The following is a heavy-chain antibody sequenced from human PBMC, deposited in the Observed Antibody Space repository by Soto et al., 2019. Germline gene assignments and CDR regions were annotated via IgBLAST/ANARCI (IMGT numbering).Heavy chain of an antibody. D-gene: IGHD3-3*01. CDR1: GGSFSGYY. V-gene: IGHV4-34*01. CDR3: ARSSVYYFSSDYYAHDSYNFDF. CDR2: INHSGST. J-gene: IGHJ4*02. Sequence: SETLSLTCAVYGGSFSGYYWSWIRQPPGKGLEWIGEINHSGSTNYNPSLKSRVTISVDTSKNQFSLKLSSVTAADTAVYYCARSSVYYFSSDYYAHDSYNFDFWGQGTLVTVSS.